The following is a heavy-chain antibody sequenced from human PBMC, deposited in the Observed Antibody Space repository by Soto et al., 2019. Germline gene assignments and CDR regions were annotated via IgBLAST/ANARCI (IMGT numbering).Heavy chain of an antibody. D-gene: IGHD3-10*01. CDR1: GGSIRSSNW. Sequence: QVQLQESGPGLVKPSGTLSLTCAVSGGSIRSSNWWSWVRQPPGKGLEWIGEIYQNGSTNYNASLKSRVTISVDMAKNHFSLKLSSVTAADTAVYYCARVRRRLYYYYAMDVWGQGTTVTVTS. CDR2: IYQNGST. J-gene: IGHJ6*02. CDR3: ARVRRRLYYYYAMDV. V-gene: IGHV4-4*02.